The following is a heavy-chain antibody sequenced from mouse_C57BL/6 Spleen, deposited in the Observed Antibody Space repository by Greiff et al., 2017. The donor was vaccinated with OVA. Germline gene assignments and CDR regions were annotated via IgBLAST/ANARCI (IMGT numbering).Heavy chain of an antibody. J-gene: IGHJ4*01. D-gene: IGHD2-1*01. CDR2: IYPSDSET. CDR1: GYTFTSYW. CDR3: ARESYGNYAMDY. V-gene: IGHV1-61*01. Sequence: QVQLQQPGAKLVRPGSSVKLSCKASGYTFTSYWMDWVKQRPGQGLEWIGNIYPSDSETHYNQKFKDKATLTVDKSSSTAYMQLSSLTSEDSAVYYCARESYGNYAMDYWGQGTSVTVSS.